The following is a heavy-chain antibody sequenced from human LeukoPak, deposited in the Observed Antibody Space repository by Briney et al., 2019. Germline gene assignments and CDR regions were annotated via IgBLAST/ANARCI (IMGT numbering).Heavy chain of an antibody. J-gene: IGHJ4*02. V-gene: IGHV6-1*01. Sequence: SQTLSLTCAISGDSVSSNSAAWNWIRQSPSRGLEWLGRTYYRTKWYNDYAVSVKSRITIDPDTSKNQFSLQLNSVTPEETAVYYCARGGCSGGSCYFDYWGQGTLVTVSS. D-gene: IGHD2-15*01. CDR1: GDSVSSNSAA. CDR2: TYYRTKWYN. CDR3: ARGGCSGGSCYFDY.